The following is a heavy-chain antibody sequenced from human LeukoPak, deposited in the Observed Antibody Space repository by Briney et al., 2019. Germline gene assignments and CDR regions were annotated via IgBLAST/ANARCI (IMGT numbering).Heavy chain of an antibody. Sequence: GRSLRLSCAASGFIFKNYGMHWVRQAPGQGLQWVAVISYDGSNKYYGDSVKGRFTISRDNSKNTLFLELNSLRAEDTAVYYCATDAYFDMRGGPRRWGQGTLVSVSS. CDR1: GFIFKNYG. CDR2: ISYDGSNK. V-gene: IGHV3-30*03. D-gene: IGHD3-9*01. J-gene: IGHJ1*01. CDR3: ATDAYFDMRGGPRR.